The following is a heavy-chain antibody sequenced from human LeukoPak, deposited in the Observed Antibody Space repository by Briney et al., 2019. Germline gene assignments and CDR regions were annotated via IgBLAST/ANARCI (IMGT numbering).Heavy chain of an antibody. Sequence: SVKVSCKASGYTFTGYYMHWVRQAPGQGLEWMGRIIPILGIANYAQKFQGRVTITADKSTSTAYMELSSLRSEDTAVYYCARGKTRGATAFDYWGQGTLVTVSS. V-gene: IGHV1-69*04. CDR2: IIPILGIA. D-gene: IGHD1-26*01. J-gene: IGHJ4*02. CDR1: GYTFTGYY. CDR3: ARGKTRGATAFDY.